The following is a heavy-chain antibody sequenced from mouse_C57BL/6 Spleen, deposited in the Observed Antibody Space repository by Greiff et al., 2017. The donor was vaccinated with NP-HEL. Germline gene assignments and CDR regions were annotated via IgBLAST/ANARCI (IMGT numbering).Heavy chain of an antibody. D-gene: IGHD2-4*01. CDR1: GYTFTSSW. Sequence: VQLQQPGAELVKPGASVKLSCKASGYTFTSSWMQWVKQRPGQGLEWIGEIDPSDSYTNYNQKFKGKATLTVDTSSSTAYMQLSSLTSEDSAVYYCARRDDYDRNFDVWGTGTTVTVSS. CDR2: IDPSDSYT. CDR3: ARRDDYDRNFDV. V-gene: IGHV1-50*01. J-gene: IGHJ1*03.